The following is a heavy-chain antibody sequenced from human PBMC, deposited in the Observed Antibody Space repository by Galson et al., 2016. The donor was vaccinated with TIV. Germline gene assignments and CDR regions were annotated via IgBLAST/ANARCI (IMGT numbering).Heavy chain of an antibody. V-gene: IGHV1-69*05. CDR3: ARGVGTVMGQYYMDV. CDR2: TIPMFGTA. D-gene: IGHD5-18*01. J-gene: IGHJ6*03. CDR1: GGTLSNYA. Sequence: SVKVSCKASGGTLSNYAISWVRQAPRQGLEWMGGTIPMFGTANYAQKFQGRVTITTDESTSTADMELSSLKSEDTAVYYCARGVGTVMGQYYMDVWGKGTTVTVSS.